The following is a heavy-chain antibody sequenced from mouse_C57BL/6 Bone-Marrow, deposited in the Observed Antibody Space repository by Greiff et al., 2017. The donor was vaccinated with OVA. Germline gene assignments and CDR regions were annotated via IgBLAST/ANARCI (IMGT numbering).Heavy chain of an antibody. CDR1: GYSITSAY. CDR2: ISYSGST. Sequence: VQLKESGPGLAKPSQTLSLTCSVTGYSITSAYWNWIRKFPGNKLEYMGYISYSGSTYYNPSLKSRISITRDTSKNQYYLQLNSVTTEDTATYYWAGGSSSWFAYWGQGTLVTVSA. CDR3: AGGSSSWFAY. V-gene: IGHV3-8*01. D-gene: IGHD1-1*01. J-gene: IGHJ3*01.